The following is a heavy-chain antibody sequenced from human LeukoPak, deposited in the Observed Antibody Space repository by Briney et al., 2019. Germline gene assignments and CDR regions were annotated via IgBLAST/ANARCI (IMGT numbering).Heavy chain of an antibody. D-gene: IGHD1-1*01. CDR2: INPNSGGT. Sequence: ASVKVSCKASGYTFTGYYMHWVRQAPGQGLEWMGWINPNSGGTNYAQKFQGRDTMTRDTSISTAYMELSRLRSDDTAVYYCARDRLLEDRDYHYYYYMDVWGIGTTVTVSS. CDR3: ARDRLLEDRDYHYYYYMDV. J-gene: IGHJ6*03. V-gene: IGHV1-2*02. CDR1: GYTFTGYY.